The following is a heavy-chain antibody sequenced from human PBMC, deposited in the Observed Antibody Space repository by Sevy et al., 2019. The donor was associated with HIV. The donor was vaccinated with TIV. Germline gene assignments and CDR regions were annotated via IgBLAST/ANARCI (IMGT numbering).Heavy chain of an antibody. CDR3: ARDQEGITRRPPFSYYYGMDV. Sequence: SETLSLTCTVSGGSISSYYWSWIRQPAGKGLKWIGRIYTSGSTNYNPSLKSRVTMSVDTSKNQFSLKLSSVTAADTAVYYCARDQEGITRRPPFSYYYGMDVWGQRTTVTVSS. D-gene: IGHD3-10*01. J-gene: IGHJ6*02. CDR2: IYTSGST. CDR1: GGSISSYY. V-gene: IGHV4-4*07.